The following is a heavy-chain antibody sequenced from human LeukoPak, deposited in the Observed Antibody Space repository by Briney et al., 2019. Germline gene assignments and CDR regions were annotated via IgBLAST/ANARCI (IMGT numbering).Heavy chain of an antibody. CDR3: TRPAPPGGIVYGFHI. D-gene: IGHD3-16*02. J-gene: IGHJ3*02. V-gene: IGHV3-30*03. CDR2: ISYDGNYR. Sequence: GRSLRLSCAASGFIFTTYDIHWVRQAPGKGLGWVAIISYDGNYRNYADSVKGRFTISRDNSKNTLYLQMNSLGAEDTAVYYCTRPAPPGGIVYGFHIWGQGTMVTVPS. CDR1: GFIFTTYD.